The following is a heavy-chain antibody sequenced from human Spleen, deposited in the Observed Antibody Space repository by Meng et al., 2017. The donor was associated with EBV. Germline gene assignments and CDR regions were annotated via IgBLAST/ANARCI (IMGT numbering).Heavy chain of an antibody. CDR3: ARDRTSNRFDY. D-gene: IGHD2-8*01. V-gene: IGHV3-21*01. CDR2: ISSNSIDI. CDR1: GFTLRSYS. J-gene: IGHJ4*02. Sequence: EVQLEVFGVVLVKPGESLGLSCAASGFTLRSYSINVVRLAPGKGLEWVSSISSNSIDIYYADLVKGRFTISRDNAKNSLFLQMNSLRAEDTAVYYCARDRTSNRFDYWGQGTLVTVSS.